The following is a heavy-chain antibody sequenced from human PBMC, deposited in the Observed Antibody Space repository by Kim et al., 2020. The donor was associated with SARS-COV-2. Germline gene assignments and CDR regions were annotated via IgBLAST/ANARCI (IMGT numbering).Heavy chain of an antibody. Sequence: SETLSLTCTVSGGSISSSSYYWGWIRQPPGKGLEWIGSIYYSGSTYYNPSLKSRVTISVDTSKNQFSLKLSSVTAADTAVYYCARVRRYYYGSGHPRGHDPWGQGTLVTVSS. CDR3: ARVRRYYYGSGHPRGHDP. D-gene: IGHD3-10*01. CDR2: IYYSGST. CDR1: GGSISSSSYY. J-gene: IGHJ5*02. V-gene: IGHV4-39*07.